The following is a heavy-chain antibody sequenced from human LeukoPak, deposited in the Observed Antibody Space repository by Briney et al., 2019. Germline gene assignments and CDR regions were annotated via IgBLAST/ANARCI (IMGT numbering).Heavy chain of an antibody. CDR2: INHSGST. J-gene: IGHJ3*02. V-gene: IGHV4-34*01. Sequence: GSLRLSCAASGFIFSDYYMSWVRQPPGKGLEWIGEINHSGSTNYNPSLKSRVTISVDTSKNQFSLKLSSVTAADTAVYYCARGFVDLAFDIWGQGTMVTVSS. CDR3: ARGFVDLAFDI. D-gene: IGHD5-12*01. CDR1: GFIFSDYY.